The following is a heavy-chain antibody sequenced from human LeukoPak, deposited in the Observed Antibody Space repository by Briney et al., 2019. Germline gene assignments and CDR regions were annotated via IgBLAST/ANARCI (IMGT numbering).Heavy chain of an antibody. CDR3: VSFYETY. CDR1: GFTFSSYA. V-gene: IGHV3-23*01. CDR2: ISGSGGTT. J-gene: IGHJ4*02. D-gene: IGHD2-2*01. Sequence: GGSLRLSCAASGFTFSSYAMNWVRQAPGKGLEWVSTISGSGGTTDYADSVRGRFTISRDNSKNTLYLQMNNLRAEDTAVYYCVSFYETYWGRGTLVTVSS.